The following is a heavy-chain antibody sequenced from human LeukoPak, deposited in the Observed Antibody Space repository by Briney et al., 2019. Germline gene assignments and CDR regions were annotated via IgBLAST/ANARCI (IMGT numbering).Heavy chain of an antibody. CDR1: GLTFTNAW. V-gene: IGHV3-15*01. CDR2: IKSKTDGETK. D-gene: IGHD2-21*02. J-gene: IGHJ4*02. Sequence: GGSLRLSCAASGLTFTNAWMSWIRQAPGKGPEWVGRIKSKTDGETKDYAAPVKGRFTISRDDSKNTLYMEMNSLKTEGTAVYYCTTRTRYCGGDCYPFDYWGQGTLVTVSS. CDR3: TTRTRYCGGDCYPFDY.